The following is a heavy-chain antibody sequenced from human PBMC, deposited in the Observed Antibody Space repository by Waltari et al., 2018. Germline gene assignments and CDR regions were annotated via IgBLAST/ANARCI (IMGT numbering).Heavy chain of an antibody. V-gene: IGHV4-61*09. CDR1: GGSISSGSYY. CDR3: ARVVYYYYYYMDV. Sequence: QVQLQESGPGLVKPSQTLSLTCTVSGGSISSGSYYWSWIRQPPGKGLEWIGEINHSGSTNYNPSLKSRVTISVDTSKNQFSLKLSSVTAADTAVYYCARVVYYYYYYMDVWGKGTTVTVSS. CDR2: INHSGST. J-gene: IGHJ6*03. D-gene: IGHD2-21*01.